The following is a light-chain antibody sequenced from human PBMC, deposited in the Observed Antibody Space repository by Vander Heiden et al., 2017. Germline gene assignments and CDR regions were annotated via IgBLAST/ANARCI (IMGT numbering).Light chain of an antibody. J-gene: IGKJ2*01. V-gene: IGKV1-39*01. Sequence: DPVTITCRASQSISSYLNWYQQKPGKAPKLLIYAASSLQSGVPSRFSGSGSGTDFTLTISRLQPEDFATYYCQQSYSTPQTFGQGTKLEIK. CDR3: QQSYSTPQT. CDR1: QSISSY. CDR2: AAS.